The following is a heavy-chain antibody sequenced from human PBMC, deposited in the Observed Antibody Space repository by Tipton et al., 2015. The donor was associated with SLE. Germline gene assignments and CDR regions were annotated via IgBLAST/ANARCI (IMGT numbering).Heavy chain of an antibody. CDR2: INYSGST. CDR3: VREPLLYDDYGGGFDP. J-gene: IGHJ5*02. V-gene: IGHV4-59*11. D-gene: IGHD4-23*01. CDR1: GGSIRGHY. Sequence: GLVKPSDTLSLTCTVSGGSIRGHYWNWVRQPPGQGLEWIGNINYSGSTKYNPSLKSRATISVDTSKNQFSLNLSSMSAADTAVYYCVREPLLYDDYGGGFDPWGQGTLVTVSS.